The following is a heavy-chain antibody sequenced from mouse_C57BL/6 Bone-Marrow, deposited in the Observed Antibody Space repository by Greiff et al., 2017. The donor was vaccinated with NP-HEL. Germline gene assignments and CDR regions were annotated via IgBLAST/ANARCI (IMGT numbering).Heavy chain of an antibody. J-gene: IGHJ1*03. D-gene: IGHD2-5*01. CDR2: IYPRSGNT. CDR1: GYTFTSYG. V-gene: IGHV1-81*01. Sequence: VHLVESGAELARPGASVKLSCKASGYTFTSYGISWVKQRTGQGLEWIGEIYPRSGNTYYNEKFKGKATLTADKSSSTAYMESRSLTSEDSAVYFCARHYSNYPRYFDVWGTGTTVTVSS. CDR3: ARHYSNYPRYFDV.